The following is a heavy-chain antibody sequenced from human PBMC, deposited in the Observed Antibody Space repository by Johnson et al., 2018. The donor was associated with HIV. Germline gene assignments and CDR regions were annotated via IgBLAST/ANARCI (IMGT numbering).Heavy chain of an antibody. V-gene: IGHV3-66*01. CDR1: GFTFSSYA. D-gene: IGHD2-15*01. CDR2: IYSGGST. J-gene: IGHJ3*02. CDR3: ARRYCSGGRCLNPKDAFDI. Sequence: VQLVESGGGVVQPGRSLRLSCAASGFTFSSYAMHWVRQAPGKGLEWVSVIYSGGSTYYADSVKGRFTISRDNSKNTVYLQMNSLRADDTAVYYCARRYCSGGRCLNPKDAFDIWGQGTMVTVSS.